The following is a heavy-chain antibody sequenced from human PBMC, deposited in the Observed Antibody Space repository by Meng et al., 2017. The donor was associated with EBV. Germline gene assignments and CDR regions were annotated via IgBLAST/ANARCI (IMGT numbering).Heavy chain of an antibody. J-gene: IGHJ4*02. V-gene: IGHV1-3*01. CDR2: INVGVGYT. Sequence: QVQLVQSGAEVKNPGASVKFSCKASGYAFTSYILHWVRQAPGQRLEWMGWINVGVGYTKYSQKFQGRVTISSDTSATTGYMELSSLRSEDTAVYYCVRGPPVGVPGPGDYWGQGTLVTVSS. CDR3: VRGPPVGVPGPGDY. D-gene: IGHD2-21*01. CDR1: GYAFTSYI.